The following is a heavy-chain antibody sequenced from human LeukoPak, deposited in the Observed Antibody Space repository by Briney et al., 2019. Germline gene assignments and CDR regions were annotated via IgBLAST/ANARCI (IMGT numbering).Heavy chain of an antibody. CDR2: IKTKTDGETT. CDR3: TTDIRAYSHFGY. J-gene: IGHJ4*02. CDR1: GFTFSNAW. V-gene: IGHV3-15*05. D-gene: IGHD3-16*01. Sequence: GGSLRLSCAASGFTFSNAWMSWVRQAPGKGLEWVGRIKTKTDGETTDYAAPVKGRFTISRDDSKNTLYLQMNSLKTEDTAVYYCTTDIRAYSHFGYWGQGTLVTVSP.